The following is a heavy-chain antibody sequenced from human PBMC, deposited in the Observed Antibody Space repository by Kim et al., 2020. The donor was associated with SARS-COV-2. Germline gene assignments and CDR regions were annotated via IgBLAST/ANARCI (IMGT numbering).Heavy chain of an antibody. V-gene: IGHV1-24*01. J-gene: IGHJ3*02. CDR1: GYTLTELS. CDR2: FDPEDGET. D-gene: IGHD3-10*01. Sequence: ASVKVSCKVSGYTLTELSMHWVRQAPGKGLEWMGGFDPEDGETIYAQKFQGRVTMTEDTSTDTAYMELSSLRSEDTAVYYCATDPRVTYYYGSGSYADIWGQGKMVTVSS. CDR3: ATDPRVTYYYGSGSYADI.